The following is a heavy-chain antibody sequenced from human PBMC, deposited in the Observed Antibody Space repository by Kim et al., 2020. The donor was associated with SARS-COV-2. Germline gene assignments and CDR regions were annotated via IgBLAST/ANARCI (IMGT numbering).Heavy chain of an antibody. V-gene: IGHV3-30*18. D-gene: IGHD3-10*01. Sequence: GGSLRLSCAASGLNLSPSVIHWVRQTPDKGLEWVAVISHDGSDQYYADSVKGRFTISRDKSGNTVYLQMKSLRAEDTAVYYCAKVLMTYTMADAFDVWG. J-gene: IGHJ3*01. CDR1: GLNLSPSV. CDR2: ISHDGSDQ. CDR3: AKVLMTYTMADAFDV.